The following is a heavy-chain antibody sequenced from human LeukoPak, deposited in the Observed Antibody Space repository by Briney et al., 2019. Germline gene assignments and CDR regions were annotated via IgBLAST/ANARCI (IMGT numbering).Heavy chain of an antibody. CDR2: IHYRGST. CDR1: GGSISSGGYY. J-gene: IGHJ4*02. CDR3: ASALGGSGYYPFDY. Sequence: SETLSLTCTVSGGSISSGGYYWSWIRQHPGKGLEWIGYIHYRGSTSYNPSLKSRVTMSVDTSKNQFSLKLSSVTAADTAVYYCASALGGSGYYPFDYWGQGTLVTVSS. V-gene: IGHV4-31*03. D-gene: IGHD3-22*01.